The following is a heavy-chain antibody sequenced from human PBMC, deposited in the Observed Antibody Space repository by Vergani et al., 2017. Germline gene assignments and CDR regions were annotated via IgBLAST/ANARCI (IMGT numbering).Heavy chain of an antibody. J-gene: IGHJ4*02. CDR3: ARDHCSSTSCSFDY. CDR1: GFTFEDYG. D-gene: IGHD2-2*01. V-gene: IGHV3-21*02. CDR2: ISGSSSYI. Sequence: VQLVESGGGVVQPGGSLRLSCTASGFTFEDYGMTWVRQAPGKGLEWVASISGSSSYIYYADSVKGRFTISRDNAKNSLYLQMNSLRAEDTAVYYCARDHCSSTSCSFDYWGQGTLVTVSS.